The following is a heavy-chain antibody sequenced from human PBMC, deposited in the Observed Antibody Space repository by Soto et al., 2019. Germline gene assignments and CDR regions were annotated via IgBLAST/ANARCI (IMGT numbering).Heavy chain of an antibody. J-gene: IGHJ4*02. CDR1: GDSVSSNGAA. D-gene: IGHD4-4*01. V-gene: IGHV6-1*01. CDR2: TYYRSRWYS. CDR3: ASDPPGFHSAFDF. Sequence: PSQTLSLTCAISGDSVSSNGAAWNWIRQSPSRGLEWLGRTYYRSRWYSDYAPSVKSRITVNPDTSQNQFSLQLNSVTPEDTAIYYCASDPPGFHSAFDFWGQGTLVTVSS.